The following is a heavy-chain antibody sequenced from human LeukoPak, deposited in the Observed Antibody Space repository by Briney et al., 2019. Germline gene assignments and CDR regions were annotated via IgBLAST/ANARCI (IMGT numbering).Heavy chain of an antibody. J-gene: IGHJ4*02. CDR3: ARDRRGSGWLDY. CDR2: IYSGGST. V-gene: IGHV3-66*01. D-gene: IGHD6-19*01. Sequence: PGGSLRLSCAASGFTFSDYYMSWIRQAPGKGLEWVSVIYSGGSTYYADSVKGRFTISRDNSKNTLYLQMNSLRAEDTAVYYCARDRRGSGWLDYWGQGTLVTVSS. CDR1: GFTFSDYY.